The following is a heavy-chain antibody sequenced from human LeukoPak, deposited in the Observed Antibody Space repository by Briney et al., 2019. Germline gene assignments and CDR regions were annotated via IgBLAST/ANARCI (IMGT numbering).Heavy chain of an antibody. CDR1: GYTFTTYY. CDR2: INPNSGGT. J-gene: IGHJ3*02. CDR3: ATARDRFTEAWGLDAFDI. Sequence: GASVKVSCKASGYTFTTYYIHWVRQAPGQGLEWMGWINPNSGGTNYAAKFQGRVTMTRDTSITTGYMDLTSLRSDDSAVNSCATARDRFTEAWGLDAFDIWGQGTMVTVSS. D-gene: IGHD5-24*01. V-gene: IGHV1-2*02.